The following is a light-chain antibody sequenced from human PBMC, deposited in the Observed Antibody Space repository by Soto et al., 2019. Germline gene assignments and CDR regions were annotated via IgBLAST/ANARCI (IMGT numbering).Light chain of an antibody. Sequence: DIQMTQSPSTLSASVGDRVTITCRASQSISSWLAWYQQKPGKAPKLLIYDASSLESGVPSRFSGSGSDTEFTLTINNLQPDDFATYHWQKYNRYSLTFGGGTKVEIK. CDR3: QKYNRYSLT. J-gene: IGKJ4*01. CDR2: DAS. V-gene: IGKV1-5*01. CDR1: QSISSW.